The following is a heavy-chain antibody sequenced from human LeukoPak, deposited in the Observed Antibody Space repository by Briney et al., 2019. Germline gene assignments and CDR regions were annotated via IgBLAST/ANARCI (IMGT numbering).Heavy chain of an antibody. J-gene: IGHJ4*02. CDR3: ARWGRIPMVRGVIYYFDY. V-gene: IGHV5-51*01. D-gene: IGHD3-10*01. CDR2: IYPGDSDT. Sequence: GESLKICCKGSGYSFTSYWIGWVRQMPGKGLEWMGIIYPGDSDTRYSPSFQGQVTISADKSISTAYLQWSSLKASDTAMYYCARWGRIPMVRGVIYYFDYWGQGTLVTVSS. CDR1: GYSFTSYW.